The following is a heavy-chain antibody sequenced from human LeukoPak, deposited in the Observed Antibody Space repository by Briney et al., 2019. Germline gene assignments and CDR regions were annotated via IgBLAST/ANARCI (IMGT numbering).Heavy chain of an antibody. CDR3: ARGRYCSSTSCYTRHYYYYYYMDV. Sequence: SETLSLTCAVSGGSFSGYYWSWIRQPPGKGLEWIGEINHSGSTNYNPSLKSRVTISVDTSKNQFSLKPSSVTAADTAVYYCARGRYCSSTSCYTRHYYYYYYMDVWGKGTTVTVSS. CDR1: GGSFSGYY. V-gene: IGHV4-34*01. CDR2: INHSGST. D-gene: IGHD2-2*02. J-gene: IGHJ6*03.